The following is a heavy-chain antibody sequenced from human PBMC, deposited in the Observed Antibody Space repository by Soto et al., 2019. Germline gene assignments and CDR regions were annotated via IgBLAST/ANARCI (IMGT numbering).Heavy chain of an antibody. CDR1: GGTFSSYT. V-gene: IGHV1-69*04. CDR2: IIPILGIA. J-gene: IGHJ6*03. CDR3: ARDPSPDYGDYDYYYYYMDV. Sequence: ASVKVSCKASGGTFSSYTISWVRQAPGQGLEWMGRIIPILGIANYAQKFQGRVTITADKSTSTAYMELSSLRSEDTAVYYCARDPSPDYGDYDYYYYYMDVWGKGTTVTVSS. D-gene: IGHD4-17*01.